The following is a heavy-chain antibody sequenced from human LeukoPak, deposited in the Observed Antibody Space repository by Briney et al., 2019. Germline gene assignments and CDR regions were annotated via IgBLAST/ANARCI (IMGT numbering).Heavy chain of an antibody. J-gene: IGHJ4*02. Sequence: SLRLSCAASGFPFDAYPMHWLPPAPGKGLEWVSGMSWNSGSIGYADSVKGRFTISRDNAKNSLYLQMNSLRAEDTALYYCTKDKAAAGTFFDYWGQGTLVTVSS. CDR2: MSWNSGSI. CDR1: GFPFDAYP. CDR3: TKDKAAAGTFFDY. V-gene: IGHV3-9*01. D-gene: IGHD6-25*01.